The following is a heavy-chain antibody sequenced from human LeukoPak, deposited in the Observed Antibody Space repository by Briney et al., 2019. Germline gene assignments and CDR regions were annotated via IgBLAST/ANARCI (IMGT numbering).Heavy chain of an antibody. CDR1: GFTFSNYW. D-gene: IGHD3-16*01. Sequence: PGGSLRLSCVASGFTFSNYWMSWVRQAPGKGLEWVANIKKDGSDKYYVDSVKGRFTISRDNAKDSVYLQMNSLRAEDTAVYFCARGGGLDVWGQGATVTVSS. V-gene: IGHV3-7*03. CDR2: IKKDGSDK. J-gene: IGHJ6*02. CDR3: ARGGGLDV.